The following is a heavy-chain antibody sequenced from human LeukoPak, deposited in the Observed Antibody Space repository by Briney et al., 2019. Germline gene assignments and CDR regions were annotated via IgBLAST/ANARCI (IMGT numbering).Heavy chain of an antibody. J-gene: IGHJ6*02. CDR1: GFTFSDYY. CDR3: XXXXXXXXXXXXXXXXAXXYYYYGMDV. Sequence: PGGSLRLSCAASGFTFSDYYMSWIRQAPGKGLEWVSYISSSGSTIYYADSVKGRFTISRDNAKNSLYLQMNSLRAEDTAVYCXXXXXXXXXXXXXXXXXAXXYYYYGMDVWGQGTTVTVSS. V-gene: IGHV3-11*01. CDR2: ISSSGSTI.